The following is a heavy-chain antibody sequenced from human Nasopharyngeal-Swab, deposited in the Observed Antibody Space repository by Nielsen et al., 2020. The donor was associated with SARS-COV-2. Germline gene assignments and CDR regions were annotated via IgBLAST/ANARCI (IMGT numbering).Heavy chain of an antibody. CDR1: GYTFTGYS. Sequence: ASVKVSCKASGYTFTGYSMHWVRQAPGQGLEWMGRINPNSGGTNYAQKFQGRVTITRDTSISTAYMELSRLRSDDTAVYYCARDPTSVAGTGDYYYGMDVWGQGTTVTVSS. J-gene: IGHJ6*02. CDR3: ARDPTSVAGTGDYYYGMDV. V-gene: IGHV1-2*06. D-gene: IGHD6-19*01. CDR2: INPNSGGT.